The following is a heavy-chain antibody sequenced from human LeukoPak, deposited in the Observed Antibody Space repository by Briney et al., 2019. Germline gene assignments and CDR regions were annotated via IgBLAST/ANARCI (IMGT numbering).Heavy chain of an antibody. Sequence: ASVKFSCKASGYIFRDYYIHWVRQAPGQGLEWMGWISPNSSGTNYAQQFQGRVTMTRDSSISTAYMELSRLRYDDTAVYYCAANFDYWGQGTLVTVPS. V-gene: IGHV1-2*02. CDR2: ISPNSSGT. CDR1: GYIFRDYY. CDR3: AANFDY. J-gene: IGHJ4*02.